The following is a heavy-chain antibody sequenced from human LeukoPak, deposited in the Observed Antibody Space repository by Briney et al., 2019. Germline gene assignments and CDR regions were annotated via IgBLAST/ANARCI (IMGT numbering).Heavy chain of an antibody. D-gene: IGHD3-22*01. V-gene: IGHV4-59*02. CDR1: GGSVSSSY. CDR2: IYYSGST. CDR3: ARDDRSGYSTHGY. J-gene: IGHJ4*02. Sequence: SETLSLTCTVSGGSVSSSYWSWIRQPPGKGLEWIGDIYYSGSTNYNPSLNSRVTISLDTSKNQFSLNLRSVTAADTAVYYCARDDRSGYSTHGYWGQGTLVTVSS.